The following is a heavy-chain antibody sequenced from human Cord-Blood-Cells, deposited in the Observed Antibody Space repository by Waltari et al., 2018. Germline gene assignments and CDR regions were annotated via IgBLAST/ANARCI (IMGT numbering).Heavy chain of an antibody. D-gene: IGHD3-3*01. J-gene: IGHJ3*02. CDR2: IYPCDSDT. V-gene: IGHV5-51*01. CDR1: GYSFTSYW. CDR3: ARQITATIVGVADAFDI. Sequence: EVQLVQSGAEVKKPGESLKISCKGSGYSFTSYWIGWVRQMPGKGLEWMGIIYPCDSDTRYSPSFQGQVTISADKSISTAYLQWSSLKASDTAMYDCARQITATIVGVADAFDIWGQGTMVTVSS.